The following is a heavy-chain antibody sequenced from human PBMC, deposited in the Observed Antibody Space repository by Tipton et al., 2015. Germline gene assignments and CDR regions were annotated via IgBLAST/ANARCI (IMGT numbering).Heavy chain of an antibody. CDR2: ISYSGST. V-gene: IGHV4-61*08. J-gene: IGHJ4*02. Sequence: TLSLTCTVSGGSISSGGYYWSWIRQHPGKGLEWIGYISYSGSTNYNPFFKSRVTISGDTSKNQFSLKLISVTAADTAVYFCAKTHGAYDWYLDHWGQGTLVTVSS. CDR1: GGSISSGGYY. D-gene: IGHD5-12*01. CDR3: AKTHGAYDWYLDH.